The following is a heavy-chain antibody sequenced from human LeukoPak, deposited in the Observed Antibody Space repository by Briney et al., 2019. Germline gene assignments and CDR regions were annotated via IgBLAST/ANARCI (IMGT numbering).Heavy chain of an antibody. J-gene: IGHJ4*02. CDR1: GFTFSSYG. V-gene: IGHV3-30*03. Sequence: PGRSLRLSCAASGFTFSSYGMHWVRQAPGKGLEWVAVISYDGSNKYYADSVKGRFTISRDNSKNTLYLQMNSLKSEDTAMYYCTLDFVMVTFAGGYSSGAWGQGALVTVSS. CDR2: ISYDGSNK. CDR3: TLDFVMVTFAGGYSSGA. D-gene: IGHD3-16*01.